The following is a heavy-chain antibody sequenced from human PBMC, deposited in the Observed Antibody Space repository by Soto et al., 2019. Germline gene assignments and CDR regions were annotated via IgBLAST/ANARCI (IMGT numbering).Heavy chain of an antibody. CDR3: ARLIPYCGGDCYSVGAFDI. CDR1: GASITNRDTY. CDR2: VYHSGRS. V-gene: IGHV4-39*01. J-gene: IGHJ3*02. Sequence: QLQLQESGPGLVQPSETVSLTCTVSGASITNRDTYWGWIRQPPGKGLEWIGTVYHSGRSYYNPSLKSRVTMPVDTSKNEFSVILNSVTAADTAVYYCARLIPYCGGDCYSVGAFDIWGQGTMVTVSS. D-gene: IGHD2-21*02.